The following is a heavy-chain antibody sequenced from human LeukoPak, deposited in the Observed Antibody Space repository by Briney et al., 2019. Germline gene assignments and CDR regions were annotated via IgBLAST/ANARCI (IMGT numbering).Heavy chain of an antibody. CDR3: AKVWRYCSSTSCYSLGY. D-gene: IGHD2-2*01. V-gene: IGHV3-23*01. J-gene: IGHJ4*02. Sequence: GGSLRLSCAASGFTFSSYAMSWVRQAPGKGLEWVSAISGSGGSTYYADSVKGRFTISRDNSKNTLYLQMNSLRAEDTAVYYCAKVWRYCSSTSCYSLGYWGQGTLVTVSS. CDR1: GFTFSSYA. CDR2: ISGSGGST.